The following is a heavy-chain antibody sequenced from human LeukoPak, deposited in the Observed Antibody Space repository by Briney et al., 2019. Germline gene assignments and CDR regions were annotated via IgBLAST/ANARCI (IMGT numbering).Heavy chain of an antibody. V-gene: IGHV4-38-2*01. D-gene: IGHD5-12*01. J-gene: IGHJ5*02. CDR3: ARRGPYRGYSFSWFDP. CDR2: IYHSGST. Sequence: SETLSLTCAVSGYSITSGYYWGWIRQPPGKGLEWIGSIYHSGSTYYNPSLKSRVTISVDTSENQFSLKLSSVTAADTAVYFCARRGPYRGYSFSWFDPWGQGTLVTVSS. CDR1: GYSITSGYY.